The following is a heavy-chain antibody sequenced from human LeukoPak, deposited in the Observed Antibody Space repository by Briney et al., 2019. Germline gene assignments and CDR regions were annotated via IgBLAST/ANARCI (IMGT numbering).Heavy chain of an antibody. J-gene: IGHJ5*02. Sequence: AGGSLRLSCAASGFTFSSYAMSWVRQAPGKGLEWVSAISGSGGSTYYADSVKGRFTISRDNSKNTLYLQMNSLRAEDTAVYYCAKRDPLVLLWFGELTWGQGTLVTVYS. V-gene: IGHV3-23*01. D-gene: IGHD3-10*01. CDR2: ISGSGGST. CDR1: GFTFSSYA. CDR3: AKRDPLVLLWFGELT.